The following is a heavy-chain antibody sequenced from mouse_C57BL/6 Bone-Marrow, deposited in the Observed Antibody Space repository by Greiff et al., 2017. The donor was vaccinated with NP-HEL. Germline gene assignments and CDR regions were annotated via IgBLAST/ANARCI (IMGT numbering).Heavy chain of an antibody. CDR1: GYTFTDYS. J-gene: IGHJ4*01. CDR3: AWDSTGYGYYAMDY. Sequence: EVQLQQSGPELVKPGASVKISCKASGYTFTDYSMNWVQQSHGKSLEWIGDINPNNGGTSYTHKFKGKATLTVDKSSSTAYMELRSMTSEDSAVYYVAWDSTGYGYYAMDYWGQGTSVTVSA. CDR2: INPNNGGT. V-gene: IGHV1-26*01. D-gene: IGHD3-2*02.